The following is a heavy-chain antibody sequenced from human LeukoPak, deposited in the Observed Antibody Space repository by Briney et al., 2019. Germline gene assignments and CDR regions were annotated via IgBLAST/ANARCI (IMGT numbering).Heavy chain of an antibody. Sequence: ETLSLTCTVSGYSISSGFYWGWIRQPPGKGLEWVSSISSSSNHIYYADSIKGRFTISRDNAKNSLFLQMNTLRAEDTAVYYCAREDASAFDIWGQGTMVTVSS. CDR3: AREDASAFDI. CDR1: GYSISSGF. V-gene: IGHV3-21*01. J-gene: IGHJ3*02. CDR2: ISSSSNHI.